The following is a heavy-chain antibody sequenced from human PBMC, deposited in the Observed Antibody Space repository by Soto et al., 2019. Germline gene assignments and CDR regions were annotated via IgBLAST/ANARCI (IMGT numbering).Heavy chain of an antibody. CDR1: GFSFSTCW. CDR3: ARTLSGNFDS. Sequence: GGSMRLSCVASGFSFSTCWMVWVRQAPGKGLVWVSRINSDGSIITYADSVKGRFTTSRDIVKNTLYLQLNSLRAEDTAVYYCARTLSGNFDSWGQGTLVTVSS. V-gene: IGHV3-74*01. J-gene: IGHJ4*02. D-gene: IGHD1-26*01. CDR2: INSDGSII.